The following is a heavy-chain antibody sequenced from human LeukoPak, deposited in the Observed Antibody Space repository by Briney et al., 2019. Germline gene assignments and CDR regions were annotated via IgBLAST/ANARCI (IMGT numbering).Heavy chain of an antibody. J-gene: IGHJ3*02. CDR2: IYHSGST. CDR1: GGSISSGGYY. V-gene: IGHV4-30-2*01. Sequence: PSETLSLTCTVSGGSISSGGYYWSWIRQPPGKGLEWIGYIYHSGSTYYNPSLKSRVTISVDRSKNQFSLKLSSVTAADTAVYYCAREAFEWELVPGGAFDIWGQGTMVTVSS. CDR3: AREAFEWELVPGGAFDI. D-gene: IGHD1-26*01.